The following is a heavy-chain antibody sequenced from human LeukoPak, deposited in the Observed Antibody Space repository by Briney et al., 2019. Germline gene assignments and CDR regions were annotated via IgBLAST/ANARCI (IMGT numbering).Heavy chain of an antibody. CDR1: GGSISSSNYY. CDR3: SGSYYKTNFDY. CDR2: ISDSGRT. V-gene: IGHV4-39*01. D-gene: IGHD3-10*01. Sequence: SETLSLTCTVSGGSISSSNYYWGWIRQPPGKGLEWIGCISDSGRTYDNPSLKSRVTISVDTFTNQFSLKLSSVTAADTAVFYCSGSYYKTNFDYWGQGTLVTVSS. J-gene: IGHJ4*02.